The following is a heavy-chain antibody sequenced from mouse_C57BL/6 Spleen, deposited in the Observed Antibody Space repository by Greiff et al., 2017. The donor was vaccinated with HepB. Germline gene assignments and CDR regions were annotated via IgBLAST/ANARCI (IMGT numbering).Heavy chain of an antibody. J-gene: IGHJ2*01. V-gene: IGHV1-50*01. CDR3: ARDGSSSFDY. D-gene: IGHD1-1*01. CDR2: IDPSDSYT. Sequence: VQLQQPGAELVKPGASVKLSCKASGYTFTSYWMQWVKQRPGQGLEWIGEIDPSDSYTNYNQKFKGKATLTVDTSSSTAYMQLSSLTSEDSAVYYCARDGSSSFDYWGQGTTLTVPS. CDR1: GYTFTSYW.